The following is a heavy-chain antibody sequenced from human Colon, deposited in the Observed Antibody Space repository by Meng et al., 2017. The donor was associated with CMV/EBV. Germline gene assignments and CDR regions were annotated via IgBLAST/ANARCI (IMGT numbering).Heavy chain of an antibody. CDR3: ARTRVWNDFDY. Sequence: SCEASGYIFTTYALNWVRQAPGQGLEWMGWINTNTGNPTYAQGFSGRFVFSLDTSASTAYLHISNLHPEDTAVYYCARTRVWNDFDYWGQGTLVTVSS. J-gene: IGHJ4*02. CDR1: GYIFTTYA. CDR2: INTNTGNP. V-gene: IGHV7-4-1*02. D-gene: IGHD1-1*01.